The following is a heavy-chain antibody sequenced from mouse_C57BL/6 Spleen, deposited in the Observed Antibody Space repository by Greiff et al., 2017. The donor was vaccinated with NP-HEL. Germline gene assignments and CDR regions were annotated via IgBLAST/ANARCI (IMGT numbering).Heavy chain of an antibody. CDR2: INPNNGGT. V-gene: IGHV1-22*01. CDR3: ARADDGYYRYWYFDV. D-gene: IGHD2-3*01. CDR1: GYTFTDYN. Sequence: EVKLQESGPELVKPGASVTMSCKASGYTFTDYNMHWVKQSHGKSLEWIGYINPNNGGTSYNQKFKGKATLTVNKSSSTAYMELRSLTSEDSAVYYCARADDGYYRYWYFDVWGTGTTVTVSS. J-gene: IGHJ1*03.